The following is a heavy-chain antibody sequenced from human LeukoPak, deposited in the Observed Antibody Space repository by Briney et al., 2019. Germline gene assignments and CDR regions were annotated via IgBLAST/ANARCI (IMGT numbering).Heavy chain of an antibody. D-gene: IGHD3-3*01. CDR2: ISSSGSTI. J-gene: IGHJ3*02. Sequence: GGSLRLSCAASGFTFSSYEMNWVRQAPGKGLEWVSYISSSGSTIYYADSVKGRFTISRDNSKNTLYLQMNSLRAEDTAVYYCARSRLSGINDAFDIWGQGTTVTVSS. V-gene: IGHV3-48*03. CDR1: GFTFSSYE. CDR3: ARSRLSGINDAFDI.